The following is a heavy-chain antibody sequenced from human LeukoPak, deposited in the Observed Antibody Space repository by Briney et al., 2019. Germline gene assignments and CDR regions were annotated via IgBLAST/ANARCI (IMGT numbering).Heavy chain of an antibody. Sequence: GGSLRLSCAASGFTFSSYAMSWVRQAPGKGLEWVSAISGSGGSTYYADSVKGRFTISRDNSKNTLYLQMNSLRAEDRAVYYCAKHGLGDYIGGGDFDYWGRGTLVTVSS. CDR1: GFTFSSYA. J-gene: IGHJ4*02. D-gene: IGHD3-16*01. CDR2: ISGSGGST. CDR3: AKHGLGDYIGGGDFDY. V-gene: IGHV3-23*01.